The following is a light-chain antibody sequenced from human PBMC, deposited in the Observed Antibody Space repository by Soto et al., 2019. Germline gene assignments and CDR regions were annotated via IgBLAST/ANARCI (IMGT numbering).Light chain of an antibody. Sequence: IPLAKSPSSLSASMGDRFTITCLASQNINNFLNWYRQKPGKAPDLLIYAASSLQSGVPSRFSGSGSGTDFTLTISGLQPEDFATYFCQQSYDAPPTFGPGTKVDI. CDR2: AAS. V-gene: IGKV1-39*01. J-gene: IGKJ1*01. CDR1: QNINNF. CDR3: QQSYDAPPT.